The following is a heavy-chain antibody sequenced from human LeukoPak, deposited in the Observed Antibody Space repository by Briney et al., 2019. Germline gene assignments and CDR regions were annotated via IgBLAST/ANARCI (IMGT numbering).Heavy chain of an antibody. Sequence: SSETLSLTCAVYGGSFSGYYWSWIRQPPGKGLEWIGSIYYSGSTYYNPSLKSRVTISVDTSKNQFSLKLSSVTAADTAVYYCARPRTHNYDFWSGYYRDDAFDIWGQGTMVTVSS. CDR3: ARPRTHNYDFWSGYYRDDAFDI. J-gene: IGHJ3*02. V-gene: IGHV4-34*01. D-gene: IGHD3-3*01. CDR2: IYYSGST. CDR1: GGSFSGYY.